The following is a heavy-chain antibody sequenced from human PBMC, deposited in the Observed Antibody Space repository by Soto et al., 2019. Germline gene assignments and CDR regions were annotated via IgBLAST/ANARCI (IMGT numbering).Heavy chain of an antibody. V-gene: IGHV1-46*03. J-gene: IGHJ3*02. D-gene: IGHD2-2*01. CDR3: ARGAYCSSTSCYGGDAFDS. CDR2: INPSGGST. Sequence: ASVKVSCKASGYTFASYYMHWVRQAPGQGLEWMGIINPSGGSTSYAQKFQGRVTMTRDTPTSTVYMELSSLRSEDTAVYYCARGAYCSSTSCYGGDAFDSWGQGTMVTVSS. CDR1: GYTFASYY.